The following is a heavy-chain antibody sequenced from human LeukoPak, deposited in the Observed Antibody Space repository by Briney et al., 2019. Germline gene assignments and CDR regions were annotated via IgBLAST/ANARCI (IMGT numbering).Heavy chain of an antibody. Sequence: SVKVSCKASGGTFSSYAISWVRQAPGQGLEWMGGIIPIFGTANYAQKFQGRVTITTDESTSTAYMELSSLRSEDTAVYYCAREGAGITGTTAGGNWFDPWGQGTLVTVSS. J-gene: IGHJ5*02. D-gene: IGHD1-7*01. CDR2: IIPIFGTA. CDR1: GGTFSSYA. V-gene: IGHV1-69*05. CDR3: AREGAGITGTTAGGNWFDP.